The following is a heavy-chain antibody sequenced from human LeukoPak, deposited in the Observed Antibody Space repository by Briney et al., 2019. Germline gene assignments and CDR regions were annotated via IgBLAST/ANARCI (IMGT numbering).Heavy chain of an antibody. V-gene: IGHV4-30-4*01. J-gene: IGHJ5*02. CDR2: IYYSGST. Sequence: SQTLSLTCTVSGGSISSGDYYWSWIRQPPGKGLEWIGYIYYSGSTYYNPSLKSRVTISVDTSKNQFSLKLSSVTAADTAVYYCARVHCSGGSCYWFDPWGQGTLVTVSS. CDR1: GGSISSGDYY. CDR3: ARVHCSGGSCYWFDP. D-gene: IGHD2-15*01.